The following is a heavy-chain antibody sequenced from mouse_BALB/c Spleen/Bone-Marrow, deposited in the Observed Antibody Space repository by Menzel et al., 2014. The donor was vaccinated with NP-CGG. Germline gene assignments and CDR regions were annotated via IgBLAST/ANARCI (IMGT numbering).Heavy chain of an antibody. J-gene: IGHJ2*01. CDR1: GFTFFSFG. CDR3: TRGGNWEDFDY. CDR2: ISSGSSTT. V-gene: IGHV5-17*02. D-gene: IGHD4-1*01. Sequence: DVHLVESGGGLVQPGGSRKLSCVAFGFTFFSFGMHWVRQAPDKGLVGVAYISSGSSTTFYADTVNGRFTISRSNHKNTLFLKMASLRSEDTAIYYCTRGGNWEDFDYWGQGTTLTVSS.